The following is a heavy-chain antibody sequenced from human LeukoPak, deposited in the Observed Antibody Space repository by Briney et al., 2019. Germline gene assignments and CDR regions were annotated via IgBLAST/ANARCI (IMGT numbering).Heavy chain of an antibody. Sequence: GGSLRLSCAASGFTFSSYAMCWVRQAPGKGLEWVSFITTSGGSTSYADSVKGRFTISRDNPRNTLYMQMNSLRDEDTAVYYCAIMHGYYDGSGYWVQWGQGTLVTVSS. D-gene: IGHD3-22*01. CDR1: GFTFSSYA. CDR3: AIMHGYYDGSGYWVQ. J-gene: IGHJ4*02. V-gene: IGHV3-23*01. CDR2: ITTSGGST.